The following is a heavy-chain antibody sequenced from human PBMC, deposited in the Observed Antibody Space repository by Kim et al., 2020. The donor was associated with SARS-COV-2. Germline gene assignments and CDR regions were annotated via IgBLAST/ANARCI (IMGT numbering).Heavy chain of an antibody. J-gene: IGHJ4*01. D-gene: IGHD5-12*01. CDR2: IYYSGST. V-gene: IGHV4-39*01. Sequence: SETLSLTCTVSGGSISSSSYYWGWIRQPPGKGLEWIGSIYYSGSTYYNPSLKSRVTISVDTSKNQFSLKLSSVTAADTAVYYCARRPVATIEGDYFDYWG. CDR1: GGSISSSSYY. CDR3: ARRPVATIEGDYFDY.